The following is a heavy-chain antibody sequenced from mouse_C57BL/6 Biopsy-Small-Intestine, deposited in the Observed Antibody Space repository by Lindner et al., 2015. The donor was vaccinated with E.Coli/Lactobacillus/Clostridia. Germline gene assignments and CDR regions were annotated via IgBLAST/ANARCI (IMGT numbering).Heavy chain of an antibody. D-gene: IGHD2-12*01. CDR1: GFTFSSYA. CDR3: ARGGRRRTWFAY. Sequence: VQLQESGGGLVKPGGSLKLSCAASGFTFSSYAMSWVRQTPEKRLEWVATISDGGSYTYYPDNVKGRFTISRDNAKNNLYLQMSHLKSEDTAMYYCARGGRRRTWFAYWGQGDSGHCLC. V-gene: IGHV5-4*01. J-gene: IGHJ3*01. CDR2: ISDGGSYT.